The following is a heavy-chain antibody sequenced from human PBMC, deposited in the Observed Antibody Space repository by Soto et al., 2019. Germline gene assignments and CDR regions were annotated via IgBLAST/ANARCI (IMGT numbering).Heavy chain of an antibody. J-gene: IGHJ5*02. Sequence: PSETLSLTCTVSGGSISSGGYDWSWIRQHPGKGLEWIGYIYYSGSTYYNPSLKSRVTISVDTSKNQFSLKLSSVTAADTAVYYCARDLTHPPPGYCSSTSCYGSSPTDNWFDPWGQGTLVTVSS. D-gene: IGHD2-2*03. CDR2: IYYSGST. CDR1: GGSISSGGYD. CDR3: ARDLTHPPPGYCSSTSCYGSSPTDNWFDP. V-gene: IGHV4-31*03.